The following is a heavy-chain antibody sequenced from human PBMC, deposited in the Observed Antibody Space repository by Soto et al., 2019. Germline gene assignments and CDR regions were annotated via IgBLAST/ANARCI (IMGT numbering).Heavy chain of an antibody. V-gene: IGHV1-2*02. CDR3: ARGVLSGHV. CDR2: INPNSGGT. Sequence: EASVKVSCKASGYTFTGYYIHWVRQAPGQGLEWMGWINPNSGGTNYAQKFQGRVTMTRNTSISTAYMELSSLRSEDTAVYYCARGVLSGHVWGQGTTVTVSS. J-gene: IGHJ6*02. D-gene: IGHD3-16*01. CDR1: GYTFTGYY.